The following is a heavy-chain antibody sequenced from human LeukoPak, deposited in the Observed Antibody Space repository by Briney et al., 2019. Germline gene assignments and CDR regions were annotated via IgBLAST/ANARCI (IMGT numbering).Heavy chain of an antibody. D-gene: IGHD3-10*01. CDR2: MNPNSGNT. CDR3: ARCITMVRGALTHYYYYYMDV. V-gene: IGHV1-8*01. CDR1: GYTFTSYD. Sequence: GASVKVFCKASGYTFTSYDINWVRQATGQGLEWMGWMNPNSGNTGYAQKFQGRVTMTRNTSISTAYMELSSLRSEDTAVYYCARCITMVRGALTHYYYYYMDVWGKGTTVTISS. J-gene: IGHJ6*03.